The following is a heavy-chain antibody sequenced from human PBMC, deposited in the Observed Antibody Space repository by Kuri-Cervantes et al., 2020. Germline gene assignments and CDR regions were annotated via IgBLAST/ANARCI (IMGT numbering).Heavy chain of an antibody. CDR1: GFTFSSYD. D-gene: IGHD2-15*01. V-gene: IGHV3-13*01. CDR2: IGTAGDT. J-gene: IGHJ3*02. CDR3: AVGPNYCSGGSCYLDAFDI. Sequence: GGSLRLSCAASGFTFSSYDMHWVRQATGKGLEWVSAIGTAGDTYYPGSVKGRFTISRDNAKNSLYLQMNSLKTEDTAVYYCAVGPNYCSGGSCYLDAFDIWGQGTMVTVSS.